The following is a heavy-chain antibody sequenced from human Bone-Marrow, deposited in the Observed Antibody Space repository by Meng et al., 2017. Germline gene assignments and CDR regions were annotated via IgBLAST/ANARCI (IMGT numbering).Heavy chain of an antibody. V-gene: IGHV4-31*02. CDR2: IYYSGST. Sequence: WIRQHPGKGLEWIGYIYYSGSTYYNPSLKSRVTISVDTSKNQFSLKLSSVTAADTAVYYCARGSTMVRAIYYYYYGMDVWGQGTTVTVSS. D-gene: IGHD3-10*01. J-gene: IGHJ6*02. CDR3: ARGSTMVRAIYYYYYGMDV.